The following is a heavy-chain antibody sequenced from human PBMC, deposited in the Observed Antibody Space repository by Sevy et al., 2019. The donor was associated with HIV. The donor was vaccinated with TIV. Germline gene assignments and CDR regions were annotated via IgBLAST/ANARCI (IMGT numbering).Heavy chain of an antibody. Sequence: LSLTCAASGFTFSTYEMNWVRQAPGKGLEWVSYISNSGSAKYYSDSVRGRFTISRDNAKNSLYLQMNSLRAEDTAVYYCARDLPPSATTVAHFDYWGRGTLVTVSS. V-gene: IGHV3-48*03. CDR3: ARDLPPSATTVAHFDY. J-gene: IGHJ4*02. CDR1: GFTFSTYE. D-gene: IGHD4-17*01. CDR2: ISNSGSAK.